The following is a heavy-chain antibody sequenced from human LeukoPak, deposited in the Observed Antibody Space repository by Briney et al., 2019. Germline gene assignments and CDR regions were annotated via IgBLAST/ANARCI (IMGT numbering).Heavy chain of an antibody. J-gene: IGHJ5*02. CDR2: IYASGST. Sequence: SETLSLTCTVSGDSISSYYWSWIRQPAGKGLVWIGRIYASGSTNYNPSLKSRVTMSLDTSKNQFSLNLSSVTAADTAVYYCARKALPGNWFDPWGQGTLVTVSS. CDR3: ARKALPGNWFDP. CDR1: GDSISSYY. V-gene: IGHV4-4*07.